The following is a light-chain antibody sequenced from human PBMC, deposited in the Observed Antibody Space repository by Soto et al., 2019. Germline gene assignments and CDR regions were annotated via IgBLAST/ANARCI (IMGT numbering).Light chain of an antibody. Sequence: EVVMTQSPGSLSMSPGERATLSCRASQSVTTNLAWYQQRPGQGPRLLIYGASTRATDIPARFSGSGSGTEFTLTISGLQSEDFATYYCQQYHDWPRTFGPGPKWKSN. J-gene: IGKJ3*01. CDR2: GAS. CDR1: QSVTTN. V-gene: IGKV3-15*01. CDR3: QQYHDWPRT.